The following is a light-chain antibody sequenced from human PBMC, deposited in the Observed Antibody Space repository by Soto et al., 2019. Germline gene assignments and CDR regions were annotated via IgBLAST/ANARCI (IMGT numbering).Light chain of an antibody. Sequence: EIVLTQSPGTLSLSPGERAALSCRASQTVNSGSLAWYQQTAGQTPRLLIYGASNRAPGIPDRFSGSGSGTDFTLTISSLEPEDFAVYYCQQRSNWPLITFGQGTRLEIK. J-gene: IGKJ5*01. CDR1: QTVNSGS. CDR3: QQRSNWPLIT. V-gene: IGKV3D-20*02. CDR2: GAS.